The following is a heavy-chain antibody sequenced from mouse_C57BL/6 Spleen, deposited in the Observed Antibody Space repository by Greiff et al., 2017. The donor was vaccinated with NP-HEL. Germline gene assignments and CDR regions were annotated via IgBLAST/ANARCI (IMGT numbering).Heavy chain of an antibody. CDR2: INPYNGGS. D-gene: IGHD2-12*01. V-gene: IGHV1-19*01. J-gene: IGHJ4*01. CDR1: GYTFTDYY. Sequence: EVQLQESGPVLVKPGASVKMSCKASGYTFTDYYMNWVKQSHGKSLEWIGVINPYNGGSSYNQKFKGKATLTVDKSSSTAYMELNSLTSEDSAVYYCARSIRRDYAMDYWGQGTTVTVSS. CDR3: ARSIRRDYAMDY.